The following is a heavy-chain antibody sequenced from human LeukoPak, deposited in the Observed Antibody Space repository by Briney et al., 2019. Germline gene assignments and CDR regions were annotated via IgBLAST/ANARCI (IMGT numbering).Heavy chain of an antibody. D-gene: IGHD5-24*01. CDR2: ISYDGSNK. J-gene: IGHJ4*02. V-gene: IGHV3-30-3*01. CDR3: ARDSPVLRRDGPAGYFDY. CDR1: GFTFSSYA. Sequence: GGSLRLSCAASGFTFSSYAMHWVRQAPGKGLEWVAVISYDGSNKYHADSVKGRFTISRDNSKNTLYLQMNSLRAEDTAVYYCARDSPVLRRDGPAGYFDYWGQGTLVTVSS.